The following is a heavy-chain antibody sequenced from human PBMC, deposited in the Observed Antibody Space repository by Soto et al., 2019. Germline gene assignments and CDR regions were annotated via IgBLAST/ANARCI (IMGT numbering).Heavy chain of an antibody. CDR1: GFSFSTSW. V-gene: IGHV3-74*01. J-gene: IGHJ4*02. Sequence: EVQLVESGGDLVQPGRSLRLSCAASGFSFSTSWMHWVRQAPGEGLVWVSRTYGDGTSTSYSDSVKGRFTISSDNAKNTLYLQMNSLRAEDTAMYYCATDLGLRGGYWGQGTLVTVSS. D-gene: IGHD3-16*01. CDR2: TYGDGTST. CDR3: ATDLGLRGGY.